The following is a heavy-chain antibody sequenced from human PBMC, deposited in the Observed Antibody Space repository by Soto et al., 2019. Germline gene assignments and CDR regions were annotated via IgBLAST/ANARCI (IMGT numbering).Heavy chain of an antibody. V-gene: IGHV2-5*02. Sequence: QITLNESGPTQVKPRQTLTLTCTFSGFSLTTSGVGVGWIHQSPGKAPEWLALIYWDDDKRYSPSLKRRLTITKDTPKNQVVLTMADLDPADTATYYCAHRVLRTVFGLVTTTAIYFDFWGQGTPVAVSS. CDR3: AHRVLRTVFGLVTTTAIYFDF. CDR2: IYWDDDK. D-gene: IGHD3-3*01. J-gene: IGHJ4*02. CDR1: GFSLTTSGVG.